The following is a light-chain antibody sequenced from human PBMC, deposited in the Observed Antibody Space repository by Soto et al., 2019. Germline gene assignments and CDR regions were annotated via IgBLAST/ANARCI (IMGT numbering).Light chain of an antibody. J-gene: IGKJ1*01. Sequence: DIQMTQSPSSLSASVGDRVTITCRASQSISSYLNWYQQKLGKAPKLLIYAASSLQSGVPSRFSGSGSGTDFTLTISSLQPDDFATYYCQHYNSYSEAFGQGTKVDI. V-gene: IGKV1-39*01. CDR1: QSISSY. CDR3: QHYNSYSEA. CDR2: AAS.